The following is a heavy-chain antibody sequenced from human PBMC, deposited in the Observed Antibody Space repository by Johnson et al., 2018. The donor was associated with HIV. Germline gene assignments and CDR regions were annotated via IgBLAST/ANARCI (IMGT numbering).Heavy chain of an antibody. CDR2: ISNDGSKK. Sequence: QVLLVESGGGVVQPGRSLRLSCAASGFTFSSYAIHWVRQAPGKGLEWVAIISNDGSKKCYADSVKGRFTICRDNAKNSLYVEMNRLRAEDTAFYYYTRDGSSGWLGRAFDIWGQGTMVTVSS. D-gene: IGHD6-19*01. J-gene: IGHJ3*02. V-gene: IGHV3-30*04. CDR3: TRDGSSGWLGRAFDI. CDR1: GFTFSSYA.